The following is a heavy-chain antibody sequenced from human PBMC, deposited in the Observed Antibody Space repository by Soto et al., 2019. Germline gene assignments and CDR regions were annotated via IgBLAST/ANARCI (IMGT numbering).Heavy chain of an antibody. CDR3: AGSKNRGESLDY. V-gene: IGHV4-59*01. Sequence: QVHLQESGPGLVKPSETLSLSCTVSGVSIRSYFWSWTRQPPGKGLEWIGYTYYTADTKYSPSLESRATISADPSKKQFSLRLSPVSAADTALYFCAGSKNRGESLDYWGQGALVTVSS. J-gene: IGHJ4*02. CDR1: GVSIRSYF. CDR2: TYYTADT. D-gene: IGHD3-10*01.